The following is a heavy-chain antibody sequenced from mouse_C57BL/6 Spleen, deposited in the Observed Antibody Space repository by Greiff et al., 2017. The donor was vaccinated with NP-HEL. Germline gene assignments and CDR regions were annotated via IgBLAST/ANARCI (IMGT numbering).Heavy chain of an antibody. CDR2: IRNKANNHAT. V-gene: IGHV6-6*01. J-gene: IGHJ1*03. CDR3: TGGITTVVASGFDV. Sequence: VQLKESGGGLVQPGGSMKLSCAASGFTFSDAWMDWVRQSPEKGLEWVAEIRNKANNHATYYAESVKGRFTISRDDSKSSVYLQMNSLRAEDTGIYYCTGGITTVVASGFDVWGTGTTVTVSS. D-gene: IGHD1-1*01. CDR1: GFTFSDAW.